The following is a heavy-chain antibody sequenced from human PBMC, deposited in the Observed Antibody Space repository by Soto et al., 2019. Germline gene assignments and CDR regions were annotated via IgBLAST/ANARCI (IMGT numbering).Heavy chain of an antibody. D-gene: IGHD3-16*02. Sequence: QITLKESGPTLVKPTQTLTLTCTFSGFSLSTSGVGVGWIRQPPGKALEWLALIYWDDDKRYSPSLKSRLTITKDTSKNQVVLTMTNMDPVDTATYYCAQGINYDYVWGSYRPFDRFYFDYWGQGTLVTVSS. V-gene: IGHV2-5*02. CDR1: GFSLSTSGVG. CDR3: AQGINYDYVWGSYRPFDRFYFDY. J-gene: IGHJ4*02. CDR2: IYWDDDK.